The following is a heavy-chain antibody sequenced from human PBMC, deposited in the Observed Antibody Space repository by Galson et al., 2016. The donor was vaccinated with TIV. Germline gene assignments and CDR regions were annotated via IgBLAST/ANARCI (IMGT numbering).Heavy chain of an antibody. CDR1: GYTFLRSD. J-gene: IGHJ6*02. V-gene: IGHV1-8*03. Sequence: SCKASGYTFLRSDINCVREAPGQGSEWLVWMSPHSGNKGFSQKFLGRVSITRNMSISTAYMELSSLRSEDTAVYYCARGAYRSYYYGLDNWGQGTTVTVSS. CDR2: MSPHSGNK. CDR3: ARGAYRSYYYGLDN. D-gene: IGHD6-19*01.